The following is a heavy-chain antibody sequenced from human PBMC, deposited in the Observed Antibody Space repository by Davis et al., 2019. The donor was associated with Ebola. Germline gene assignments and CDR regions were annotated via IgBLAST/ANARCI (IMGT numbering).Heavy chain of an antibody. CDR3: ARGGYCSGGSCYYFDY. Sequence: ASVKVSCKASGYTFTGYYMHWVRQAPGHGLEWMGRINPNSGGTNYAQKFQGRVTMTRDTSISTAYMELSRLRSDDTAVYYCARGGYCSGGSCYYFDYWGQGTLVTVSS. V-gene: IGHV1-2*06. D-gene: IGHD2-15*01. J-gene: IGHJ4*02. CDR2: INPNSGGT. CDR1: GYTFTGYY.